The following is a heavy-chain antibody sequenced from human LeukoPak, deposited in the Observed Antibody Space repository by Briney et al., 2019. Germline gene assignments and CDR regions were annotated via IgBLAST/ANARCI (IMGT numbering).Heavy chain of an antibody. Sequence: GESLKISCEGSGYSFSSYWIGWVRQMPGKGLEWMGIIYPGDSDTRYSPSFQGQVTISADKSISTAYLQWSSLKASDTAMYYCARETGVGATSQWGAFDIWGQGTMVTVSS. J-gene: IGHJ3*02. CDR1: GYSFSSYW. CDR3: ARETGVGATSQWGAFDI. D-gene: IGHD1-26*01. CDR2: IYPGDSDT. V-gene: IGHV5-51*01.